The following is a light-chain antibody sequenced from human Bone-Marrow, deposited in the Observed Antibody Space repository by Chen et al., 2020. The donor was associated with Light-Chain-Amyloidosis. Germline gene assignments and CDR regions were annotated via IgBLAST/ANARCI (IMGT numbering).Light chain of an antibody. V-gene: IGLV3-1*01. CDR2: QND. CDR1: ILGHKF. J-gene: IGLJ2*01. Sequence: SFELTQPSSVPVSPGQTSSITCSGDILGHKFASWYQQKPGQAPVAVIYQNDERPSGIPERFSGSTSGNTVTLTISGAQAIDEADYYCQTWDISTFVVFGGGTKLTVL. CDR3: QTWDISTFVV.